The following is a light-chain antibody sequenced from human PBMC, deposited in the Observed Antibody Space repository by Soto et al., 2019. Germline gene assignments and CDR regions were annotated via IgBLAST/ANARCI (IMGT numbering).Light chain of an antibody. CDR3: QQYGSSSWT. CDR2: GTS. J-gene: IGKJ1*01. Sequence: EIVLTQSPGTLSLSPGERATLSCRASQSVSSSYLAWYQQKPGQAPRLLIYGTSSRATAIPDRFSGSGSETDVTLTISRLEPEDFAVYYCQQYGSSSWTFGQGTKVEIK. V-gene: IGKV3-20*01. CDR1: QSVSSSY.